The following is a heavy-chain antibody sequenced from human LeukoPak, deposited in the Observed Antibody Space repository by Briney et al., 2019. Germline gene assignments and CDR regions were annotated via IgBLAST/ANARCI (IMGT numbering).Heavy chain of an antibody. V-gene: IGHV4-59*08. CDR2: IYYSGST. CDR1: GGSFSNYY. D-gene: IGHD5-18*01. J-gene: IGHJ5*02. Sequence: PSETLSLTCTVSGGSFSNYYWSWIRQPPGKGLEWIGYIYYSGSTNYNPSLKSRVTISVDTSKNQFSLNLSSVTAADTAVYYCARHPTALASYGFDPWGQGTLVTVSS. CDR3: ARHPTALASYGFDP.